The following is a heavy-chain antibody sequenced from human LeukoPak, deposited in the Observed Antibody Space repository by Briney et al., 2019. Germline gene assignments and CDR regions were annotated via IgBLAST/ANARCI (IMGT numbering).Heavy chain of an antibody. J-gene: IGHJ4*02. CDR3: AKEMATIFPYYFDY. D-gene: IGHD5-24*01. CDR1: GFAFSSYA. V-gene: IGHV3-23*01. Sequence: GGSLRLSCAASGFAFSSYAMSWVRQAPGKGLEWVSTISGNGGSTYYADSVKGRFTISRDNSRNTLYLQMNSLRAEDTAVYYCAKEMATIFPYYFDYWGQGTLVPVSS. CDR2: ISGNGGST.